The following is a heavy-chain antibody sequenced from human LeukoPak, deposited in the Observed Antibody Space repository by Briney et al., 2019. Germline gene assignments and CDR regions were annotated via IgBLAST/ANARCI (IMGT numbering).Heavy chain of an antibody. D-gene: IGHD4-17*01. CDR3: TRLYDTVTKSIDY. J-gene: IGHJ4*02. Sequence: PGGSLRLSCAASGFSFSGSAIHWVRQASGKGLEWVGRIRSKANNYAAAYAESVKGRFTISRDDSDNTAYLQMNSLKTEDTAVYYCTRLYDTVTKSIDYWGQGTLVTVSS. CDR1: GFSFSGSA. CDR2: IRSKANNYAA. V-gene: IGHV3-73*01.